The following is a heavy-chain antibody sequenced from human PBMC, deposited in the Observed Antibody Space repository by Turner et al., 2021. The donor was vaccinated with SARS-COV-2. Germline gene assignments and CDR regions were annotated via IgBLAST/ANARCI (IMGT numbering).Heavy chain of an antibody. D-gene: IGHD3-10*01. V-gene: IGHV4-39*01. CDR2: IYYSGRS. J-gene: IGHJ6*02. CDR3: ARLPVGYYGSGSYYHYGMDV. Sequence: QLQLQESGPGLVNPSETRSLTCTVSGGSMSSSRYYWGWIRQPPGKGLEWNGSIYYSGRSYYSPSLMSRVTVSGDTSKNQVYRKLSSETAANTAVYYCARLPVGYYGSGSYYHYGMDVWGQGTTVTVSS. CDR1: GGSMSSSRYY.